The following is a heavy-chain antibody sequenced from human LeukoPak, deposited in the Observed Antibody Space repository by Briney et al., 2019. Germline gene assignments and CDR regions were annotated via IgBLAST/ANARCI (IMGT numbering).Heavy chain of an antibody. CDR2: INPNSGAT. D-gene: IGHD2-2*01. V-gene: IGHV1-2*02. CDR3: ARVKKLMPEFEF. CDR1: GYTFIDYY. J-gene: IGHJ4*02. Sequence: ASVKGSCKSSGYTFIDYYIHWVRQAPGQGLEWMGWINPNSGATKYAQKFQGRVSMTRDTSINTAYMDLTNLRSDDTAIFYCARVKKLMPEFEFWGQGTLVTVSS.